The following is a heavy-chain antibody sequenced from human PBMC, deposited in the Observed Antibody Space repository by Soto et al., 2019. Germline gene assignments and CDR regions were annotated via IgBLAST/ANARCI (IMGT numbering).Heavy chain of an antibody. CDR3: ARDLGYYDSSGHDAFDI. CDR1: GYTFTSYG. V-gene: IGHV1-18*01. J-gene: IGHJ3*02. Sequence: GASVKVSCKASGYTFTSYGISWVRQAPGQGLEWMGWISAYNGNTNYAQKLQGRVTMTTDTSTSTAYMELRSLRSDDTAVYYCARDLGYYDSSGHDAFDIWXQGTMVTVSS. CDR2: ISAYNGNT. D-gene: IGHD3-22*01.